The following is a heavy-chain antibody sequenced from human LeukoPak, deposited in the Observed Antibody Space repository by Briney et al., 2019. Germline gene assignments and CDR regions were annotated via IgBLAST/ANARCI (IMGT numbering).Heavy chain of an antibody. CDR1: GFTFSSYS. V-gene: IGHV3-21*01. Sequence: GGSLRLSCAASGFTFSSYSMNWVRQAPGKGLEWASSISSSSSYIYYADSVKGRFTISRDNAKNSLYLQMNSLRAEDTAVYYCAPHNPTWFDPWGQGTLVTVSS. CDR3: APHNPTWFDP. J-gene: IGHJ5*02. D-gene: IGHD1-14*01. CDR2: ISSSSSYI.